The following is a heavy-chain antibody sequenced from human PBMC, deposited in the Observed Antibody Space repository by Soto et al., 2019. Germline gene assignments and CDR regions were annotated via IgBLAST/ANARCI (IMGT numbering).Heavy chain of an antibody. CDR3: ARDLGGPDY. Sequence: HPGGSLRLSCAASGFSLSPYWMHWVRQAPGRGLEWVSRLSSDGFGAAYADSVKGRFFISRDIASKTLFLQMNSLRAEDTAVYYCARDLGGPDYWGRGTSVTVSS. V-gene: IGHV3-74*03. CDR2: LSSDGFGA. CDR1: GFSLSPYW. D-gene: IGHD3-16*01. J-gene: IGHJ4*02.